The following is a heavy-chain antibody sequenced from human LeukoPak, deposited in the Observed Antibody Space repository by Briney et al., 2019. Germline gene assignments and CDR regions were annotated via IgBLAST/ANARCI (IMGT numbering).Heavy chain of an antibody. CDR2: ISTSSSYI. V-gene: IGHV3-21*01. Sequence: GGSLRLSCAASGFTFSSYEMNWVRQAPGKGLEWVSFISTSSSYIYYGDSVKGRFTISRDNAKNSLYLQMNSLRAEDTAVYYCARAPLAGRNFMNSFDYWGQGTLVTVSS. CDR3: ARAPLAGRNFMNSFDY. J-gene: IGHJ4*02. CDR1: GFTFSSYE. D-gene: IGHD4-23*01.